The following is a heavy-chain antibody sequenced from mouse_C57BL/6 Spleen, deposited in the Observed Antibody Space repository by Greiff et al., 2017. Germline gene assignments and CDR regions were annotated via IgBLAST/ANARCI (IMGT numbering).Heavy chain of an antibody. CDR3: ARIRDNVSREY. V-gene: IGHV2-2*01. CDR2: IWSGGST. J-gene: IGHJ4*01. Sequence: VQLQESGPGLVQPSQSLSITCTVSGFSLTSYGVHWVRQSPGKGLEWLGVIWSGGSTDYNAAFISRLSISKDNSKSQVFFKMNSLQADDTEIYYCARIRDNVSREYWGQGTSLTVSS. D-gene: IGHD1-1*01. CDR1: GFSLTSYG.